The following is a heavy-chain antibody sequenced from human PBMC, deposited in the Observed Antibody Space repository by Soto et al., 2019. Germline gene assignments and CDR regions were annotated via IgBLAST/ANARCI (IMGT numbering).Heavy chain of an antibody. J-gene: IGHJ4*02. Sequence: KTSETLSLTCAVYGGSFSGYYWSWIRQPPGKGLEWIGEINHSGSTNYNPSLKSRVTISVDTSKNQFSLKLSSVTAADTAVYYCARGPAAAVATGVFFDYWGQGTLVTVSS. CDR3: ARGPAAAVATGVFFDY. CDR2: INHSGST. CDR1: GGSFSGYY. V-gene: IGHV4-34*01. D-gene: IGHD6-13*01.